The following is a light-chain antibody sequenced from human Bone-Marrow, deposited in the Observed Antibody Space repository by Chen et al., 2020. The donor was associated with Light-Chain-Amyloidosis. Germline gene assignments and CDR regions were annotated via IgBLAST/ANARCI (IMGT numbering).Light chain of an antibody. CDR1: SSDVGSYNL. CDR2: EVS. V-gene: IGLV2-23*02. CDR3: CSYAGSSTYVV. J-gene: IGLJ2*01. Sequence: QSALTQPASVSGSPGPSITISCTGTSSDVGSYNLVSWYQQHPGKAPNRMIYEVSKRPSGVSNRFSGSKSGNTASLTISGLQAEDEADYYCCSYAGSSTYVVFGGGTKLTVL.